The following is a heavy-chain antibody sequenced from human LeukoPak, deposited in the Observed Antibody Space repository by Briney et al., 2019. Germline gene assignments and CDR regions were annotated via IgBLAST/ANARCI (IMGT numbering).Heavy chain of an antibody. CDR2: IGKTSRDM. Sequence: KSGGSLRLSCAASGFSFSTSTMSWVRQAPGKGLEWISSIGKTSRDMYYADSVRGRFTISRDNAKNSLFLLMNSLRVEDTSVYYCVRGDNRDYWGQGTLVTVSS. CDR3: VRGDNRDY. CDR1: GFSFSTST. J-gene: IGHJ4*02. V-gene: IGHV3-21*01. D-gene: IGHD1-14*01.